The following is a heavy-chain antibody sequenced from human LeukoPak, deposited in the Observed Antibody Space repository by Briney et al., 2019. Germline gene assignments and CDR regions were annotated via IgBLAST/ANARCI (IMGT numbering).Heavy chain of an antibody. J-gene: IGHJ4*02. CDR2: IYYSGSP. V-gene: IGHV4-39*01. Sequence: PETLSLTCTVSDGSISNNNYYWPWIRQPPGKGLECIGSIYYSGSPYYNPSLKSRVTISVDTSKNQFSLRLSSVTAADTAVYYCATWRTAKTGFDYWGQGTLVTVSS. D-gene: IGHD1-1*01. CDR1: DGSISNNNYY. CDR3: ATWRTAKTGFDY.